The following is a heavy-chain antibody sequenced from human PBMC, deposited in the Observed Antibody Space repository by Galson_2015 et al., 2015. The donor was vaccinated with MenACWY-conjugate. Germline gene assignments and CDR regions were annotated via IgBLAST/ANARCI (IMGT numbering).Heavy chain of an antibody. CDR2: ISGSGSST. CDR1: GFTFSSYA. V-gene: IGHV3-23*01. D-gene: IGHD4-11*01. Sequence: SLRLSCAASGFTFSSYAMTWVRQAPGKGLEWVSGISGSGSSTNYADSMKGRFTISRDNSKNTLFLHMNSLRVEDTAVYYCGKSRLTTGSFYYYYGLDVWGQGTTVTVSS. CDR3: GKSRLTTGSFYYYYGLDV. J-gene: IGHJ6*02.